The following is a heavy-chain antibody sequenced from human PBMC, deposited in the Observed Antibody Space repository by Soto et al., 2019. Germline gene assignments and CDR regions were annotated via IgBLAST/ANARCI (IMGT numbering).Heavy chain of an antibody. Sequence: QVQLQESGPGLVKPSQTLSLTCTVSGGSISSGDYYWSWIRQPLGKGLERIGYIYYRGSTYYNPSLKIRVTKPEDPSQNQFSLKLSSVTAADTAVYYCARGAPPYGDYYYGMDVWGQGTTVTVSS. V-gene: IGHV4-30-4*01. J-gene: IGHJ6*02. CDR1: GGSISSGDYY. CDR2: IYYRGST. CDR3: ARGAPPYGDYYYGMDV. D-gene: IGHD4-17*01.